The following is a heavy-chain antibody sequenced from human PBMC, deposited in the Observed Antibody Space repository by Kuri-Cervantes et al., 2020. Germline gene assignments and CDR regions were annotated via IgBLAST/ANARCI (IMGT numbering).Heavy chain of an antibody. Sequence: GESLKISCAASGFTFSSYWMSWVRQAPGKGLEWVAVISYDGSNKYYADSVKGRFTISRDNSKNTLYLQMNSLRAEDTAVYYCARDWEYYDFWSGYSSGTRSYYYYGMDVWGQGTTVTVSS. CDR2: ISYDGSNK. V-gene: IGHV3-30-3*01. CDR3: ARDWEYYDFWSGYSSGTRSYYYYGMDV. D-gene: IGHD3-3*01. CDR1: GFTFSSYW. J-gene: IGHJ6*02.